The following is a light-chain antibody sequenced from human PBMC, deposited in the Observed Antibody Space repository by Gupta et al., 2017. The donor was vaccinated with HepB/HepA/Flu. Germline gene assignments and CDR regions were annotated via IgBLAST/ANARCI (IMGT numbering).Light chain of an antibody. Sequence: EQVMPQPPATLSVSPGERATLSCRASQSVSTNFAWYQQKPGQAPRLLIYGASTRASGIPARFSVSGSGTEFTLTISSLQSEDVAVYYCQKYNSGPRTFGEGTKVEIK. CDR1: QSVSTN. CDR3: QKYNSGPRT. CDR2: GAS. V-gene: IGKV3-15*01. J-gene: IGKJ4*02.